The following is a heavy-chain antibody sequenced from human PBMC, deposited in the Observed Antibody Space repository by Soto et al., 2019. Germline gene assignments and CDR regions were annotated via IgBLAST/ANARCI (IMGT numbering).Heavy chain of an antibody. CDR2: ISYDGSNK. V-gene: IGHV3-30*18. Sequence: QVPLVESGGGVVQPGRSLRLSCAASGFTFSSYGMHWVRQAPGKGLEWVAVISYDGSNKYYADSVKGRFTISRDNSKNTLYLQMNSLRAEDTAVYYCAKDNRMGSSSWSPPSFDPWGQGTLVTVSS. J-gene: IGHJ5*02. CDR3: AKDNRMGSSSWSPPSFDP. CDR1: GFTFSSYG. D-gene: IGHD6-13*01.